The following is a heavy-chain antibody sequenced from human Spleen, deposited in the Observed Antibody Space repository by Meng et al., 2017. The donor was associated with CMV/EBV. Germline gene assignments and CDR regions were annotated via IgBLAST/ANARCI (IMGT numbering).Heavy chain of an antibody. V-gene: IGHV4-4*02. CDR2: IYHSGST. CDR1: GGSISSSNW. CDR3: ARTPAGSGSYYYYYGMDV. Sequence: SETLSLTCAVSGGSISSSNWWSWVRQPPGKGLEWIGEIYHSGSTNYNPSLKSRVTISVDKSKNQFSLKLSSVTAADTAVYYCARTPAGSGSYYYYYGMDVWGQGTTVTVSS. D-gene: IGHD3-10*01. J-gene: IGHJ6*02.